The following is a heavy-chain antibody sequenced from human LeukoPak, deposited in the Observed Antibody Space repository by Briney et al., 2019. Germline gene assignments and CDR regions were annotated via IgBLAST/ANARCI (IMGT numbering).Heavy chain of an antibody. CDR2: ISGSGSAI. CDR3: AKHLGSHSFLFYYMDV. D-gene: IGHD2-21*01. J-gene: IGHJ6*03. CDR1: QFTFSSFS. V-gene: IGHV3-23*01. Sequence: GGSLRLSCEASQFTFSSFSMSWIRQAPGKGLEWVSSISGSGSAIYYADSVKGRFTISRDNSKDTLYLQMDKLRADDTAVYYCAKHLGSHSFLFYYMDVWGTPTSVIVSS.